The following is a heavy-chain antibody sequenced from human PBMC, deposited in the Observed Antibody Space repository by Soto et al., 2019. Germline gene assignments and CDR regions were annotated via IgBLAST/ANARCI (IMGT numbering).Heavy chain of an antibody. CDR2: INPNSGGT. CDR3: ARALSMVRGVINWFDP. Sequence: ASVKVSCKASGYTFTGYYMHWVRQAPGQGLEWMGWINPNSGGTNYAQKFQGRVTMTRDTSISTAYMELSRLRSDDTAVYYCARALSMVRGVINWFDPWGREPWSPSPQ. J-gene: IGHJ5*02. D-gene: IGHD3-10*01. V-gene: IGHV1-2*02. CDR1: GYTFTGYY.